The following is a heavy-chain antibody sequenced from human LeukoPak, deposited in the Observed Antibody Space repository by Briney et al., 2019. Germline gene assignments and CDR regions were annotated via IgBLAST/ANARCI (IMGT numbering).Heavy chain of an antibody. CDR1: GYTFTAYY. J-gene: IGHJ5*02. CDR2: INPNGGGT. V-gene: IGHV1-2*06. CDR3: ARESSISATGTLPWFDP. D-gene: IGHD1-1*01. Sequence: ASVKVSCKASGYTFTAYYIHWMRQAPGQGLEWMGRINPNGGGTNYAQKFQGRVTMTRDTSISTAYMELSRLRSDDTAVYYCARESSISATGTLPWFDPWGLGTLVTVSS.